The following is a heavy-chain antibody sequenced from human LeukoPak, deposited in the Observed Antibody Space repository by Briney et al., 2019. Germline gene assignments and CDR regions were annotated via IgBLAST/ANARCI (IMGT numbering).Heavy chain of an antibody. V-gene: IGHV1-3*01. J-gene: IGHJ4*02. D-gene: IGHD1-26*01. CDR3: ARDYGAVAATRATGY. CDR2: IHAGNGNT. Sequence: ASVKVSCKASGYIFTNYAIHRVRQAPGQRLEWMAWIHAGNGNTKYSQKFQGRVTITRDTSASTAYMELSSLRSEDTAVYYCARDYGAVAATRATGYWGQGTLVTVSS. CDR1: GYIFTNYA.